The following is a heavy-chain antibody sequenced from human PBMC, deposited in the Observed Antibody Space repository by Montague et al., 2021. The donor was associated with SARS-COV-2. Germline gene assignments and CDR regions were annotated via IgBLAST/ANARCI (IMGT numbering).Heavy chain of an antibody. D-gene: IGHD3-3*01. CDR1: GFTFSSYA. V-gene: IGHV3-30-3*01. CDR3: ARDGAQYDFWSGYYSSEAVYCYYYGMDV. J-gene: IGHJ6*02. Sequence: SLRLSCAASGFTFSSYAMHWVRQAPGKGLEWVAVISYDGSNKYYADSVKGRFTISRDNSKNTLYLQMNSLRAEDTAVYYCARDGAQYDFWSGYYSSEAVYCYYYGMDVWGQGTTVTVSS. CDR2: ISYDGSNK.